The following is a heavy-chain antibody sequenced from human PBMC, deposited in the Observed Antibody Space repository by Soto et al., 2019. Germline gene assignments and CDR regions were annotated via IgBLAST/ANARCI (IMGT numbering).Heavy chain of an antibody. J-gene: IGHJ4*02. CDR3: ARGLASGDY. Sequence: QVQLVQPGAEVKKPGASVKLSCKASGYTLTSFYIHWVRQAPGQGLEWMGIIKPNGGSTNYAHNFQGRVTMTRDTSTSTVYMDLSSLRSEDTAVYYCARGLASGDYWGQGTLVTVSS. CDR2: IKPNGGST. D-gene: IGHD6-6*01. V-gene: IGHV1-46*03. CDR1: GYTLTSFY.